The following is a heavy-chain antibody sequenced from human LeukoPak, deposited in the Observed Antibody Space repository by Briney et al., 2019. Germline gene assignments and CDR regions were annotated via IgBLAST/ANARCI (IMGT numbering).Heavy chain of an antibody. CDR2: ISAYNGNT. CDR1: GYTFTSYG. Sequence: ASVKVSCKASGYTFTSYGISWVRQAPGQGLEWMGWISAYNGNTNYAQKLQGRVTMTTDTSTSTAYMELRSLRSDDTAVYYCARDQAPTSSSYYYDSSAQENWFDPWGQGTLVTVSS. D-gene: IGHD3-22*01. J-gene: IGHJ5*02. CDR3: ARDQAPTSSSYYYDSSAQENWFDP. V-gene: IGHV1-18*01.